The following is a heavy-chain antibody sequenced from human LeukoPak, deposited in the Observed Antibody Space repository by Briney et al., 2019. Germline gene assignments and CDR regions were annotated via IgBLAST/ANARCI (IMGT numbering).Heavy chain of an antibody. CDR3: ARAMDY. J-gene: IGHJ4*02. CDR1: GFTFNTYT. Sequence: PGGSLRLSCAASGFTFNTYTMNWVRQAPGKGLEWVANINQDGSQKHYVDSVKGRFTISRDNAKNSMYLQMNSLRVEDTAVYYCARAMDYWGPGTLVTVSS. CDR2: INQDGSQK. V-gene: IGHV3-7*03.